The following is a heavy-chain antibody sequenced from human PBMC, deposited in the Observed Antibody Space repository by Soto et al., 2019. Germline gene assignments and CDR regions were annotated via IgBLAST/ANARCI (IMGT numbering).Heavy chain of an antibody. V-gene: IGHV4-59*12. CDR1: GGSISSYY. Sequence: PSETLSLACTVSGGSISSYYWSWIRQPPGKGLEWIGYIYYSGSTNYNPSLKSRVTISVDRSKNQFSLKLNSVTAADTAVYYCARVPDRWGQGTLVTVSS. J-gene: IGHJ5*02. CDR3: ARVPDR. CDR2: IYYSGST. D-gene: IGHD2-2*01.